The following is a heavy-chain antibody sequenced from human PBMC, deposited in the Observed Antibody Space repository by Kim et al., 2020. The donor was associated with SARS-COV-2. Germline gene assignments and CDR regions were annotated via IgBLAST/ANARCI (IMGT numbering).Heavy chain of an antibody. CDR2: ISSSSSYI. CDR3: AGGTYYDFWSGYGPLDY. CDR1: GFTFSSYS. V-gene: IGHV3-21*01. J-gene: IGHJ4*02. Sequence: GGSLRLSCAASGFTFSSYSMNWVRQAPGKGLEWVSSISSSSSYIYYADSVKGRFTISRDNAKNSLYLQMNSLRAEDTAVYYCAGGTYYDFWSGYGPLDYWGQGTLVTVSS. D-gene: IGHD3-3*01.